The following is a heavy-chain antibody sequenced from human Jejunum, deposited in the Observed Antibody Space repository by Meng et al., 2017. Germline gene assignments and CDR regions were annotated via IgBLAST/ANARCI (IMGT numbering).Heavy chain of an antibody. Sequence: LRLSCNVAGGSITSSSSYWSWIRQPAGKGLEWIGRVSASGSTSYNPSLKSRLSTSLDMSKNQFSLNLTSVTAADTALYYCARALLVGNFGYYFDSWGQGTMVTVSS. CDR3: ARALLVGNFGYYFDS. D-gene: IGHD1-26*01. CDR1: GGSITSSSSY. CDR2: VSASGST. J-gene: IGHJ4*02. V-gene: IGHV4-61*02.